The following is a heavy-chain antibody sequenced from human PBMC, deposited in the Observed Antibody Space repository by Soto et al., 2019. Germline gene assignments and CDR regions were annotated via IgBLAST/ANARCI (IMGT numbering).Heavy chain of an antibody. CDR3: AKALRMIYAIDAFDV. V-gene: IGHV3-23*01. CDR2: INGGGDVT. Sequence: EVQLLESGGHWVQPGGSLRLSCAASGLNFGSFGVSWFRQAPGKGLEWVSGINGGGDVTYYAVSVKGRFTISRDNPKNTVYLQMSRVRVDDTAVYFCAKALRMIYAIDAFDVWGQGTAVSVSS. J-gene: IGHJ3*01. D-gene: IGHD2-8*01. CDR1: GLNFGSFG.